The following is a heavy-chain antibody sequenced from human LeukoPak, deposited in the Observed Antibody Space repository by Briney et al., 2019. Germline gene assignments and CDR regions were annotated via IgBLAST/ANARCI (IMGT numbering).Heavy chain of an antibody. Sequence: RRASVKVSCKASGYTFSNYAINWVRQAPGQGLEWMGWISTNNGNTNYAQKLQGRVTMTTDTSTSTAYMELRSLRSDDTAVYYCARGYSGYSDYWGQGTLVTVSS. J-gene: IGHJ4*02. CDR3: ARGYSGYSDY. D-gene: IGHD5-12*01. CDR2: ISTNNGNT. CDR1: GYTFSNYA. V-gene: IGHV1-18*01.